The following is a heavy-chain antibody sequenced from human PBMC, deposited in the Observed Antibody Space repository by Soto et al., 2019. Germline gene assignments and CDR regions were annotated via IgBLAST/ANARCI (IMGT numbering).Heavy chain of an antibody. CDR1: GFSLSTSGMC. CDR2: IDWDGDK. Sequence: SGPTLVNPTQTLTLTCTFSGFSLSTSGMCVSWIRQPPGKALEWLALIDWDGDKYYSTSLKTRLTISKDTSKNQVVLTMTNMDPVDTATYYWARIKRKAAAVPGGDCDYNAMDDWGRGTTVTVSS. J-gene: IGHJ6*02. D-gene: IGHD6-13*01. V-gene: IGHV2-70*01. CDR3: ARIKRKAAAVPGGDCDYNAMDD.